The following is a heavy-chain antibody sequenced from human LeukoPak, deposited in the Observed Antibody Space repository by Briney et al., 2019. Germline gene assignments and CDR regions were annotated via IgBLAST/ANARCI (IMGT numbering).Heavy chain of an antibody. CDR3: ARSSGSSSAALDY. CDR1: GYTFTSYY. CDR2: INPSGGSR. D-gene: IGHD1-26*01. Sequence: ASVKASCKASGYTFTSYYMHWVRQAPGQGLEWMGIINPSGGSRSYGQKFQGRVTMTRDTSTSTVYMELTSLRSEDTAVYYCARSSGSSSAALDYWGQEPWSPSPQ. J-gene: IGHJ4*01. V-gene: IGHV1-46*01.